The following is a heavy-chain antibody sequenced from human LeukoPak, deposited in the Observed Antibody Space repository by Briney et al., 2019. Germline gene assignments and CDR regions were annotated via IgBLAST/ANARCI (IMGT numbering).Heavy chain of an antibody. Sequence: SVKVSCKASGGTFSSYAISWVRQAPGQGLEWMGRIIPILGIANYAQKFQGRVTITADKSTSTAYMELSSLRSEDTALYYCAKRGIVGANGAFDIWGQGTMVTVSS. CDR3: AKRGIVGANGAFDI. CDR2: IIPILGIA. CDR1: GGTFSSYA. D-gene: IGHD1-26*01. J-gene: IGHJ3*02. V-gene: IGHV1-69*04.